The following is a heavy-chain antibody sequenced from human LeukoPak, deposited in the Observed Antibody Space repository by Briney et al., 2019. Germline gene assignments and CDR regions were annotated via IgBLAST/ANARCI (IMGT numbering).Heavy chain of an antibody. CDR2: ISSGGDSI. CDR1: GITFSDHY. CDR3: ASGSYGSGFYYFYYMDV. J-gene: IGHJ6*03. V-gene: IGHV3-11*04. Sequence: GGSLRLSCAASGITFSDHYMSWIRQAPGKGLEWLSYISSGGDSIYYADSVKGRFTISRDIAKNSVSLQMNSLRAEDTAVYYCASGSYGSGFYYFYYMDVWGKGTTVTVSS. D-gene: IGHD3-10*01.